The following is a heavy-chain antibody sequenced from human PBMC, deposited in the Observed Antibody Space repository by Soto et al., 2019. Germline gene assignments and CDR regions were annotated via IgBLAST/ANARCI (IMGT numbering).Heavy chain of an antibody. CDR3: ARSRDDYSFYFYYGMDG. CDR1: GGSISSSRYY. V-gene: IGHV4-39*01. CDR2: IYYSGST. Sequence: SETLSLTCTVSGGSISSSRYYWGWIRQPPGKGLEWIGNIYYSGSTYYNPSLKSRVTISVDTSKNQFSLKLSSVTAADTAVYYCARSRDDYSFYFYYGMDGWGQGTTVTVSS. J-gene: IGHJ6*02. D-gene: IGHD4-4*01.